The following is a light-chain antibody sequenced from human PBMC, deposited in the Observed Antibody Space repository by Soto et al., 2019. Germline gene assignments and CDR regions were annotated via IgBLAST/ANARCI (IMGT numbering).Light chain of an antibody. V-gene: IGLV2-14*01. J-gene: IGLJ1*01. CDR3: SSYTTSTSYV. Sequence: QSVLTQPASVSGSPGQSITISCTGTSSDVGGYNYVSWYQQHAGKAPKLMIYEVSNRPSGVSNRFSGSKSGNTASLTISGLQPGDEADYYCSSYTTSTSYVFGTGTKVTV. CDR1: SSDVGGYNY. CDR2: EVS.